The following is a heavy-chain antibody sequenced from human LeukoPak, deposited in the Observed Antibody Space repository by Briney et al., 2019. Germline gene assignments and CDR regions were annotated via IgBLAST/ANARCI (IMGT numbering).Heavy chain of an antibody. D-gene: IGHD5-12*01. CDR2: IKQDGSEK. CDR3: ARDVSGYSGYDYDPLPYYMDV. CDR1: GFTFSSYW. Sequence: GGSLRLSCAASGFTFSSYWMSWVRQAPGEGLEWVANIKQDGSEKYYVDSVKGRFTISRDNAKNSLYLQMNSLRAEDTAVYYCARDVSGYSGYDYDPLPYYMDVWGKGTTVTISS. V-gene: IGHV3-7*01. J-gene: IGHJ6*03.